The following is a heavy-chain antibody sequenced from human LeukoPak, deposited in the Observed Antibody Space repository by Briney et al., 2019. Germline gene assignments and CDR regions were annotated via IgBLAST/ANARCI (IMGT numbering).Heavy chain of an antibody. V-gene: IGHV4-4*02. J-gene: IGHJ4*02. D-gene: IGHD2-2*01. CDR2: IYHSGST. Sequence: SETLSLTCAISGGSISSSNWWSWVRQPPGKGLEWIGEIYHSGSTNYNPSLKSRVTISVDKSKNQFSLKLSSVTAADTAVYYCARDECSSTSCYLDYWGQGTLVTVSS. CDR1: GGSISSSNW. CDR3: ARDECSSTSCYLDY.